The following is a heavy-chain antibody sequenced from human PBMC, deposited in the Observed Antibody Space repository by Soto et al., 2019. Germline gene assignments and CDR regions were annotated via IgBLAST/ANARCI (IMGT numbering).Heavy chain of an antibody. D-gene: IGHD6-13*01. V-gene: IGHV3-33*06. Sequence: LRLSCAASGFTFSSYGMHWVRQAPGKGLEWVAVIWYDGSNKYYADSVKGRFTISRDNSKNTLYLQMNSLRAEDTAVYYCAKPGIAAAGSNYYFDYWGQGTLVTVSS. J-gene: IGHJ4*02. CDR1: GFTFSSYG. CDR2: IWYDGSNK. CDR3: AKPGIAAAGSNYYFDY.